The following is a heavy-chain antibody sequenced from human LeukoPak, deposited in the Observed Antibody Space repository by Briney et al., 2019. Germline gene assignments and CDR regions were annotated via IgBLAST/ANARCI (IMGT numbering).Heavy chain of an antibody. CDR1: GFTFSNYA. J-gene: IGHJ4*02. CDR3: ARDQGYYYGSGSYDY. V-gene: IGHV3-21*01. CDR2: ISSSSSYI. D-gene: IGHD3-10*01. Sequence: PGGSLRLSCAASGFTFSNYAMSWVRQAPGKGLEWVSSISSSSSYIYYADSVKGRFTISRDNAKNSLYLQMNSLRAEDTAVYYCARDQGYYYGSGSYDYWGQGTLVTVPS.